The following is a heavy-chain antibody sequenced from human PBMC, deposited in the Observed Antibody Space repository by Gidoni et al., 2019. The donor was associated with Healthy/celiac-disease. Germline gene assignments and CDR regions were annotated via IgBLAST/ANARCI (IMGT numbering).Heavy chain of an antibody. CDR1: GFTFSSYA. J-gene: IGHJ6*02. Sequence: QVQLVESGGGVVQPGRSLRLSCAASGFTFSSYAMHWVRQAPGKGLEWVAVISYDGSNKYYADSGKGRFTISRDNSKNTLYLQMNSLRAEDTAVYYCARDYGCSGGSCYSGGGMDVWGQGTTVTVSS. D-gene: IGHD2-15*01. V-gene: IGHV3-30-3*01. CDR3: ARDYGCSGGSCYSGGGMDV. CDR2: ISYDGSNK.